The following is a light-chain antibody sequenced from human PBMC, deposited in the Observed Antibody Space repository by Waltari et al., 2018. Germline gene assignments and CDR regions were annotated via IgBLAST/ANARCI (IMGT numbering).Light chain of an antibody. Sequence: SVLTQPPPASGTPGPRVTISCSGNISHIGRNDVYWYQQLPGKTPKLLIYRNKQRPSGVPDRFSGSKSGTSASLAISGLRSEDEADYYCAAWDDSLSGFVVFGGGTKLTVL. CDR2: RNK. CDR1: ISHIGRND. CDR3: AAWDDSLSGFVV. J-gene: IGLJ2*01. V-gene: IGLV1-47*01.